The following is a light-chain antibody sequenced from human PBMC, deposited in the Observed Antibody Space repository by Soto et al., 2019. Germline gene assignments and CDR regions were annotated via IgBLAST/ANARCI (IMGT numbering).Light chain of an antibody. CDR2: VNSDGSH. CDR1: SGHSRYA. CDR3: QTWGAGFVV. V-gene: IGLV4-69*01. Sequence: QSVLTQSPSASASLGASVKLTCTLASGHSRYAIAWHQQQPEKGPRYLMKVNSDGSHTKGDGVADRFSGSSSGAERYLTISSLQSDDEGDYHCQTWGAGFVVFGGGTQLTVL. J-gene: IGLJ3*02.